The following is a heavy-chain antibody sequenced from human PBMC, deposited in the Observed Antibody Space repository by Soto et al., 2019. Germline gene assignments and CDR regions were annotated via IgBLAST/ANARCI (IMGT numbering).Heavy chain of an antibody. V-gene: IGHV3-30*18. J-gene: IGHJ6*02. CDR2: ISYDGSNK. D-gene: IGHD2-15*01. CDR3: AKGDGGKARGHYYGMDV. Sequence: GGSLRLSCAASGFTFSSYGMHWVRQAPGKGLEWVAVISYDGSNKYYADSVKGRFTISRDNSKNTLYLQMNSLRAEDTAVYYCAKGDGGKARGHYYGMDVWGQGTTVTVSS. CDR1: GFTFSSYG.